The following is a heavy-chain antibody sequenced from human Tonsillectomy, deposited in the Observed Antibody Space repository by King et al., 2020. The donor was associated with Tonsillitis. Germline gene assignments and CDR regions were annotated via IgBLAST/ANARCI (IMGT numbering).Heavy chain of an antibody. J-gene: IGHJ6*03. CDR1: GGSISSYY. Sequence: QLQESGPGLVKPSETLSLTCTVSGGSISSYYWSWIRQPAGKGLEWIGRIYTSGSTNYNPSLKSRVTMSVDTSKNQFSLKLSSVTAADTAVYYCARVRYCSGGSCYYMDVWGKGTTVTVSS. V-gene: IGHV4-4*07. CDR3: ARVRYCSGGSCYYMDV. D-gene: IGHD2-15*01. CDR2: IYTSGST.